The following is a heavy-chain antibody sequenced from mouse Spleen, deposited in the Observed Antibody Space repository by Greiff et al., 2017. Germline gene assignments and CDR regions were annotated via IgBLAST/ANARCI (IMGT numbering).Heavy chain of an antibody. D-gene: IGHD1-1*01. CDR3: ARPPITTVVAPYAMDY. J-gene: IGHJ4*01. Sequence: EVKLMESGGGLVKPGGSLKLSCAASGFTFSDYGMHWVRQAPEKGLEWVAYISSGSSTIYYADTVKGRFTISRDNAKNTLFLQMTSLRSEDTAMYYCARPPITTVVAPYAMDYWGQGTSVTVSS. CDR2: ISSGSSTI. V-gene: IGHV5-17*01. CDR1: GFTFSDYG.